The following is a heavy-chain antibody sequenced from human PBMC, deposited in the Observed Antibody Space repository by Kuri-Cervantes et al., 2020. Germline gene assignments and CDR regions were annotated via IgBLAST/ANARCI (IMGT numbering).Heavy chain of an antibody. J-gene: IGHJ6*03. V-gene: IGHV1-18*01. D-gene: IGHD3-22*01. CDR1: GGTFSSYA. CDR3: ARGGSSGYYLYYYYYMDV. CDR2: ISDYIGDT. Sequence: ASVKVSCKASGGTFSSYAISWVRQAPGQGLEWMGWISDYIGDTNYAQKLQGRVTLATDTSASTAYMEVRSLRSEDTAVYYCARGGSSGYYLYYYYYMDVWGKGTTVTVSS.